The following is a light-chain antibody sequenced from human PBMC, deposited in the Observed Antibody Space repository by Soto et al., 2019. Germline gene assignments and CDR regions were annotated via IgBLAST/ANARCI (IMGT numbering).Light chain of an antibody. CDR1: SSDVGAYNF. Sequence: QSALTQPASVSGSPGQSITISCTGTSSDVGAYNFVSWYQQHPGQLPQLMIFDVSRRPSGVSDRFSGAKSGNTAALTISGLQAEYEGDYYCISYTSSSTHVFGSGTKLTVL. V-gene: IGLV2-14*03. CDR2: DVS. J-gene: IGLJ1*01. CDR3: ISYTSSSTHV.